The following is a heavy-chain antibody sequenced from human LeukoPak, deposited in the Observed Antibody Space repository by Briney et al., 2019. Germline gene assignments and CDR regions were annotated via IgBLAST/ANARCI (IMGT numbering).Heavy chain of an antibody. Sequence: PGGSLRLSCAASGFTFSSYAMSWVRQAPGKGLEWVSAITSSAISTYYAESVKGRFTISRDNSKNTLYLQMNSLRAEDTAVYYCASHPSGWDFDHWGQGTLVTVSS. CDR1: GFTFSSYA. D-gene: IGHD6-19*01. V-gene: IGHV3-23*01. CDR2: ITSSAIST. J-gene: IGHJ4*02. CDR3: ASHPSGWDFDH.